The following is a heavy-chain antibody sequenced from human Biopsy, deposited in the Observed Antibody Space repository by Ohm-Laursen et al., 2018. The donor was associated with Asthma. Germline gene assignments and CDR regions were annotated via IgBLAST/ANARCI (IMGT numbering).Heavy chain of an antibody. D-gene: IGHD1-1*01. Sequence: SLRLSCTASGFSFSNFAIHWDRQAPGKGLEWVGVISKDASTQDYADSVKGRFTMARDNSKNTLDLQMNSLREEDTAVYYCVRDGTDDAFDIWGQGTVVSVSS. V-gene: IGHV3-30*06. CDR3: VRDGTDDAFDI. J-gene: IGHJ3*02. CDR2: ISKDASTQ. CDR1: GFSFSNFA.